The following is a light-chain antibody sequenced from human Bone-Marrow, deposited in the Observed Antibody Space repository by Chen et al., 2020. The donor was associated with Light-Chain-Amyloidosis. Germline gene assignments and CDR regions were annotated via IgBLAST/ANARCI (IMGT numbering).Light chain of an antibody. Sequence: EIVLTQSPGTLSLSPGEGANLSCRASQTISSNYLTWYQQKFGQAPRLLIYGSSSRATGIPDRCTGSGSGTDFTLTINRLEPGDSEMYYCKQYGTSPLTYGGETKVEIK. CDR1: QTISSNY. V-gene: IGKV3-20*01. CDR2: GSS. J-gene: IGKJ4*01. CDR3: KQYGTSPLT.